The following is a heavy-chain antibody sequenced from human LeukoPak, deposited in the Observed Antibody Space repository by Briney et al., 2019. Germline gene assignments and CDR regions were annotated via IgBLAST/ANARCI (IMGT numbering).Heavy chain of an antibody. Sequence: GGSLRLSCAASGFTFSSYAMSWVRQAPGKGLEWVSAISGSGGSTYYADSVKGRFTISRDNSKNTLYLQMNSLRAEDTAVYYCAKALPDTNIVGATNQPYFDYWGQGTLVTVSS. CDR3: AKALPDTNIVGATNQPYFDY. CDR1: GFTFSSYA. V-gene: IGHV3-23*01. CDR2: ISGSGGST. J-gene: IGHJ4*02. D-gene: IGHD1-26*01.